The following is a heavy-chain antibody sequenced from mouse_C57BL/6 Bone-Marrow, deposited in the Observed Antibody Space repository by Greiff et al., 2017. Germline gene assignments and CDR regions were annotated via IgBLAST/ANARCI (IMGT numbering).Heavy chain of an antibody. J-gene: IGHJ3*01. D-gene: IGHD1-1*01. CDR3: TGSCSKAY. Sequence: EVKLEESGGGLVQPGGSMKLSCVASGFTFSNYWMNWVRQSPEKGLEWVAQIRLKSDNYATHYAESVKGRFTISRDDSKSSVYLQLNNLRAEDTGIYYCTGSCSKAYWGQGTLVTVSA. CDR2: IRLKSDNYAT. CDR1: GFTFSNYW. V-gene: IGHV6-3*01.